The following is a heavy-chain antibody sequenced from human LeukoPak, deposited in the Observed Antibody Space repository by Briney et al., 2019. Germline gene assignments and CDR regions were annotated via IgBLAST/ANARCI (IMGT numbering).Heavy chain of an antibody. J-gene: IGHJ3*02. Sequence: ASVKVSRKASGYTFTSYYMHWVRQAPGQGLEWMGIINPSGGSTSYAQKFQGRVTMTRDMSTSTVYMELSSLRSEDTAVYYCARWLHSDAFDIWGQGTMVTVSS. CDR2: INPSGGST. CDR3: ARWLHSDAFDI. D-gene: IGHD5-12*01. V-gene: IGHV1-46*01. CDR1: GYTFTSYY.